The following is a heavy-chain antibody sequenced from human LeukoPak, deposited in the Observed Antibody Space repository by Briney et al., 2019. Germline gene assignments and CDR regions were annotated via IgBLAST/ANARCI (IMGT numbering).Heavy chain of an antibody. CDR3: ARDSSHGNIDY. J-gene: IGHJ4*02. Sequence: GGFLRLSCAAAGFTFSSYGMHWGRPAPGKGLGWVAFIRSDGSNKYYADSVKGRFTISRDNSDNTLYLQMNSLRAEDTAVYYCARDSSHGNIDYWGQGTLVTVSS. V-gene: IGHV3-30*02. CDR1: GFTFSSYG. CDR2: IRSDGSNK. D-gene: IGHD6-6*01.